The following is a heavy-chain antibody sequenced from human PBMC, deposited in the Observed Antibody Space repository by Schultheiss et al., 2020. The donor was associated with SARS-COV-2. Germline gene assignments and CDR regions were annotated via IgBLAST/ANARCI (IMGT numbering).Heavy chain of an antibody. CDR2: ISGSGGST. J-gene: IGHJ4*02. CDR1: GFTFSSYW. V-gene: IGHV3-23*01. CDR3: ARDLSGSSGQY. Sequence: GGSLRLSCAASGFTFSSYWMSWVRQAPGKGLEWVSAISGSGGSTYYADSVKGRFTISRDNSKNTLYLQMNSLRAEDTAVYYCARDLSGSSGQYWGQGTLVTVSS. D-gene: IGHD3-10*01.